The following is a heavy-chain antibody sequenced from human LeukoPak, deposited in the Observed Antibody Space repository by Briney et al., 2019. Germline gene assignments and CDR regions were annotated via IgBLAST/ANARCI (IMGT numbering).Heavy chain of an antibody. CDR1: GFTFSSYA. J-gene: IGHJ3*02. CDR3: ARGYRSGSYYRDAFGI. Sequence: QPGGSLRLSCAASGFTFSSYAMHWVRRVPGKGLVWVSRMNSDSSITTYADSVTGRFTISRDNAKNTLYLQMTSLRADDTAVYYCARGYRSGSYYRDAFGIWGQGTMVAVSS. D-gene: IGHD1-26*01. CDR2: MNSDSSIT. V-gene: IGHV3-74*01.